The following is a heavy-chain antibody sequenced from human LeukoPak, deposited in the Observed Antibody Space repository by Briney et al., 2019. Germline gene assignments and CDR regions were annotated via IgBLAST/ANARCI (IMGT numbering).Heavy chain of an antibody. D-gene: IGHD2-8*02. CDR1: GDSISSRNW. Sequence: SETLSLTCAVSGDSISSRNWWNWVRQSPGKGLDWVGEISHGGITKYNPSLKNRVTISKDNSRNEFSLKLNSVTAADTAVYFCARGAGWWSLDSWGQGALVTVSA. CDR3: ARGAGWWSLDS. J-gene: IGHJ4*02. V-gene: IGHV4-4*02. CDR2: ISHGGIT.